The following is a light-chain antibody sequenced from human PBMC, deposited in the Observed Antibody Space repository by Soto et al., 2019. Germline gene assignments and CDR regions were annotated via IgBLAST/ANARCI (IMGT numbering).Light chain of an antibody. V-gene: IGLV1-47*01. CDR1: TSNIGSNS. J-gene: IGLJ3*02. CDR2: SNN. Sequence: QSVLTQPPSASGTPGQRVTISCSGSTSNIGSNSVYWYQHLPGTAPKLLIYSNNQRPSGVPDRFSGSKSGTSASLAISGLRSEDEADYYCAAWDDSLSVMFGGGTKLTVL. CDR3: AAWDDSLSVM.